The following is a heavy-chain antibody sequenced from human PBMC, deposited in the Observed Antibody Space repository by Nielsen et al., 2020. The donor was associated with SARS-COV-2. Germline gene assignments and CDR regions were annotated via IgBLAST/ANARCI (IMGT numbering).Heavy chain of an antibody. V-gene: IGHV1-3*01. CDR2: INAGNGNT. D-gene: IGHD6-19*01. J-gene: IGHJ4*02. Sequence: GESLKISCAASGYTFTSYAMHWVRQAPGQRLEWMGWINAGNGNTKYSQKFQGRVTITRDTSASTAYMELSSLRSEDTAVYYCATLAVAGTLFDYWGQGTLVTVSS. CDR1: GYTFTSYA. CDR3: ATLAVAGTLFDY.